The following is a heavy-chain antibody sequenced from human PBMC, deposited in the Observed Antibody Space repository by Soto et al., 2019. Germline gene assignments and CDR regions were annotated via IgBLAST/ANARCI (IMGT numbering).Heavy chain of an antibody. Sequence: QVQLVESGGGLVKHGGSLRLSCAASGFTFSDYYMSWIHKAPGKGLEWVSYISSSGSTIYYADSVKGRFTISRDNAKNSLYLQMNSLRAEDTAVYYCASLPPPPSIDSDVWGQGTTVTVSS. CDR2: ISSSGSTI. CDR3: ASLPPPPSIDSDV. J-gene: IGHJ6*02. D-gene: IGHD3-22*01. CDR1: GFTFSDYY. V-gene: IGHV3-11*01.